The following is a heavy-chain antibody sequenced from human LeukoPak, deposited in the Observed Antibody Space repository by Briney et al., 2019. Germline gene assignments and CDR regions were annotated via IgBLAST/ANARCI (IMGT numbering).Heavy chain of an antibody. CDR1: GFTFSSFG. J-gene: IGHJ4*02. V-gene: IGHV3-30*02. CDR2: IQYDANNK. D-gene: IGHD6-13*01. Sequence: GGSLRLSCAASGFTFSSFGIDWVRQAPGKGLEWVAFIQYDANNKFYADSVQGRFIVSRDNSRDTLYLQMNNLRPEDTAVYSCAKDSTAGRFHDSWGQGTLVTLSS. CDR3: AKDSTAGRFHDS.